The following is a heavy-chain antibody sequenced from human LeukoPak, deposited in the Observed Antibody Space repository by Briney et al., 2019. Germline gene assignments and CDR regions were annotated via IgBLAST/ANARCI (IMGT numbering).Heavy chain of an antibody. Sequence: PGGSLRLSCAVSGFDFSTYWMNWVRQAPGKGLVWVSRINSDGTITSYADSVQGRFTISRDNTKNTLYLQMNSLKAEDTAVYFCVQISIGWGQGTLVTVSS. CDR1: GFDFSTYW. D-gene: IGHD2-15*01. V-gene: IGHV3-74*01. CDR3: VQISIG. CDR2: INSDGTIT. J-gene: IGHJ4*02.